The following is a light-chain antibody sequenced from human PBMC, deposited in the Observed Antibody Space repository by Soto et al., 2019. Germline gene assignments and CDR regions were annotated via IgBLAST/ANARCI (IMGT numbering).Light chain of an antibody. CDR3: SSYTSSSTYVL. V-gene: IGLV2-14*03. Sequence: QSALTQPASVSGSPGQAITISCTGTSSDVGGYNYVSWYQHHPGKAPKLMLYNVSDRPSGVSNRFSGSKSGNTASLTISGPQAEDEADYYCSSYTSSSTYVLFGGGTQLTVL. J-gene: IGLJ2*01. CDR2: NVS. CDR1: SSDVGGYNY.